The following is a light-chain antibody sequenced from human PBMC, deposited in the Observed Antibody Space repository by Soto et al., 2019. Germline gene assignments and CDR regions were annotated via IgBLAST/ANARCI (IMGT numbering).Light chain of an antibody. CDR3: QQYGSSLFT. V-gene: IGKV3-20*01. Sequence: ETVLTQSPGTLSLSPGETGTLSCRASQSVTSSYLAWYQQKPDQAPRLLIHGASNRATGIPDRFSGSGSGTDFTLTISRLEPEDFAVYYCQQYGSSLFTFGQGTKLEIK. CDR1: QSVTSSY. J-gene: IGKJ2*01. CDR2: GAS.